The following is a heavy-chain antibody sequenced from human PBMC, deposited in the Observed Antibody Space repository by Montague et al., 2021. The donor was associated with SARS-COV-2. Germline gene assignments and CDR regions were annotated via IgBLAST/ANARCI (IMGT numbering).Heavy chain of an antibody. CDR1: GFTFSSYA. J-gene: IGHJ4*02. V-gene: IGHV3-30-3*01. Sequence: SLRLSCAASGFTFSSYAMHWVRQAPGKGLEWVAVISYDGSNKYYADSVKGRFTISRDNSKNTLYLQMNSLRAEDTAVYYCARDQDIVVVPAAMRARGAITALFDYWGQGTLVTVSS. CDR3: ARDQDIVVVPAAMRARGAITALFDY. D-gene: IGHD2-2*01. CDR2: ISYDGSNK.